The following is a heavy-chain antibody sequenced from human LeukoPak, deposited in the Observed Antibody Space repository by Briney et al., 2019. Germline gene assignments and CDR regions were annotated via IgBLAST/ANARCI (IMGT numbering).Heavy chain of an antibody. J-gene: IGHJ4*02. V-gene: IGHV3-21*01. CDR3: ARDNYGGNEFDY. D-gene: IGHD4-23*01. CDR2: ISSSSNYI. Sequence: GGSLRLSCAASGFSFSSYSMKWVRQAPGKGLEWVSSISSSSNYIYYADSVKGRFTISRDNPKNSLYLQMNSLRPDDTAVYYCARDNYGGNEFDYWGQGTLVTVSS. CDR1: GFSFSSYS.